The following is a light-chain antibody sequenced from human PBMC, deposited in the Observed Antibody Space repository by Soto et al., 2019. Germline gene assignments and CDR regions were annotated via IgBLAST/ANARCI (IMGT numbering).Light chain of an antibody. CDR3: QQYNSYPYN. CDR1: QSVSSW. Sequence: IQMTQSPSTLSASVGDRVTITCRASQSVSSWLAWYQQKPGKVPKLLIYDASTLESGVPSTFGGSGSGTEFTLTISSLQTEDFATYFCQQYNSYPYNFGQGTKLEI. CDR2: DAS. J-gene: IGKJ2*01. V-gene: IGKV1-5*01.